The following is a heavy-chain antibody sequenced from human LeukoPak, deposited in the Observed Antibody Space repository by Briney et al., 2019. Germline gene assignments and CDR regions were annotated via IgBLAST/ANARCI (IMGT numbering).Heavy chain of an antibody. Sequence: GGSLRLSCAASGFTFDDYAMHWVRQAPGKGLEWGSSISWDSDSTVHADTVQGRFTISRDNAKNSLYLQMNNLRPEDTALYYCIKDLRLDLHLDTFEPWGQGTMVTVSS. D-gene: IGHD1-7*01. CDR1: GFTFDDYA. J-gene: IGHJ3*01. V-gene: IGHV3-9*01. CDR2: ISWDSDST. CDR3: IKDLRLDLHLDTFEP.